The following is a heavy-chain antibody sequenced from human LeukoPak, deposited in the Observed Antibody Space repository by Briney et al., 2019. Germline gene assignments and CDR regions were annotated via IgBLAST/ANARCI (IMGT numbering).Heavy chain of an antibody. V-gene: IGHV1-46*01. D-gene: IGHD4-11*01. Sequence: ASVKVSCKASGYTFTSYYMHWVRQAPGQGLEWMGIINPSGGSTSYAQKFQGRVTMIRDTSTSTVYMELSSLRSEDTAVYYCARARLHGYYYYGMDVWGQGTTVTVSS. CDR2: INPSGGST. CDR3: ARARLHGYYYYGMDV. CDR1: GYTFTSYY. J-gene: IGHJ6*02.